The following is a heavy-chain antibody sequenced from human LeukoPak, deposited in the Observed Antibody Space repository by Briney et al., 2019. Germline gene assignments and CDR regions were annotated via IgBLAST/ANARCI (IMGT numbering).Heavy chain of an antibody. Sequence: PSETLSLTCTVSGGSIGSYYWSWIRQPAGKGLEWIGRIYTSGSTNYNPSLKSRVTISIDKSKDQFSLNLSSVTAADTAVYYCARDLPGYTGSPQRDFDYWGQGTLVTVSS. D-gene: IGHD1-26*01. V-gene: IGHV4-4*07. CDR3: ARDLPGYTGSPQRDFDY. CDR1: GGSIGSYY. J-gene: IGHJ4*02. CDR2: IYTSGST.